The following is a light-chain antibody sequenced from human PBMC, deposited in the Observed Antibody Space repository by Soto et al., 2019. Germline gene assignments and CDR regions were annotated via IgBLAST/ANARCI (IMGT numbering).Light chain of an antibody. J-gene: IGLJ2*01. Sequence: QSALTQPRSVSGSPGQSVTISCTGTSSDVGGYNYVSWYQQHPGKAPKLMIYDVSKRPSGVPDRFSGSKSGNTASLTISGLQAEDEADYYCCSYAGSYVFGGGTK. CDR3: CSYAGSYV. CDR1: SSDVGGYNY. V-gene: IGLV2-11*01. CDR2: DVS.